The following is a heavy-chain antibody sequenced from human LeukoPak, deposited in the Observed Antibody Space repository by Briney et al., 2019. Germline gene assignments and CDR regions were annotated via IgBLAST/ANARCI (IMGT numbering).Heavy chain of an antibody. D-gene: IGHD3-22*01. CDR1: GYSFTSYW. J-gene: IGHJ4*02. Sequence: GESLKISCKGSGYSFTSYWIGWVRHMPGKGLEWMGIIYPGDSDTKYSPSFQGQVTISADKSISTAYLQWSSLKASDTAMYYCARPLADSSGYYLSSVDYWGQGSLVTVSS. CDR3: ARPLADSSGYYLSSVDY. CDR2: IYPGDSDT. V-gene: IGHV5-51*01.